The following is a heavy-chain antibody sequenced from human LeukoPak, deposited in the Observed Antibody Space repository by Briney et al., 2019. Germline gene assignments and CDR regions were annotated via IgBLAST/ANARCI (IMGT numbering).Heavy chain of an antibody. Sequence: ASLKVFCKVSGYPFNGYGISWVRQAPGQGLEWMRWINGYNGNTSYPQKFQDRVTMTTDTSTNTAYMELRSLRSDDTAVFYCARDRVGGTDYYYYYGMDVWGQGTTVTVSS. CDR1: GYPFNGYG. J-gene: IGHJ6*02. V-gene: IGHV1-18*01. CDR2: INGYNGNT. D-gene: IGHD6-19*01. CDR3: ARDRVGGTDYYYYYGMDV.